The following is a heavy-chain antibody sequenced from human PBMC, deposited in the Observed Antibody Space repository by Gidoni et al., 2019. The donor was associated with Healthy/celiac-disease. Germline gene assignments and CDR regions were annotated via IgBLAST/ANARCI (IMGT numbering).Heavy chain of an antibody. Sequence: QVQLVQSGSELKKPGASVKVSCKASGYTFTSYDMNWVRQAHGQGLEWMGWINTNTGNPTYAQGFTGRFVFSLDTSVSTAYLQISSLKAEDTSVYYCAREGFGEFAYYYYMDVWGKGTTVTVSS. CDR3: AREGFGEFAYYYYMDV. J-gene: IGHJ6*03. D-gene: IGHD3-10*01. CDR2: INTNTGNP. CDR1: GYTFTSYD. V-gene: IGHV7-4-1*02.